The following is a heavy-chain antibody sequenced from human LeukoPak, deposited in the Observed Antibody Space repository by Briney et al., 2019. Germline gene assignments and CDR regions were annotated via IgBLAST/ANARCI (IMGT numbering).Heavy chain of an antibody. Sequence: GGSLRLSCAASGFTFSSYWMHWVRQAPGKGLVWVSRINSDGSSTSYADSVKGRLTISRDNAKNTLYLQMNSLRAEDTAVYYCARPSAAGPLFDYWGQGTLVTVSS. D-gene: IGHD6-13*01. CDR2: INSDGSST. V-gene: IGHV3-74*01. CDR3: ARPSAAGPLFDY. J-gene: IGHJ4*02. CDR1: GFTFSSYW.